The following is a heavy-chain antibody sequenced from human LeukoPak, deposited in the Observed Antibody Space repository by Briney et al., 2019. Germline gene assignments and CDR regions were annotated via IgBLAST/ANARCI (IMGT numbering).Heavy chain of an antibody. D-gene: IGHD3-3*01. CDR2: IYYSGST. V-gene: IGHV4-59*08. Sequence: SETLSLTCTVSGGSISSYYWSWIRQPPGKGLEWIGYIYYSGSTNYNPSLKSRVTISVDTSKNQFSLKLSSVTAADTAVYYCSTDFWSGTNIIDYWGQGTLVTVSS. CDR1: GGSISSYY. CDR3: STDFWSGTNIIDY. J-gene: IGHJ4*02.